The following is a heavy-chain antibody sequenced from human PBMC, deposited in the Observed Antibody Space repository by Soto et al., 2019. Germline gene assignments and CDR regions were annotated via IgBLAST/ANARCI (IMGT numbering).Heavy chain of an antibody. CDR3: ASRIIEPRDIRLVAFYYCGMDV. Sequence: GASVKVSCKASGGTFSSSAISWVRQAPGQGPEWMGGIIPIYETANYAQKFQGRVTITADESTSTASMEMSSLRFEDTAVYYCASRIIEPRDIRLVAFYYCGMDVWGQGTTVTVSS. CDR1: GGTFSSSA. CDR2: IIPIYETA. D-gene: IGHD6-6*01. V-gene: IGHV1-69*13. J-gene: IGHJ6*02.